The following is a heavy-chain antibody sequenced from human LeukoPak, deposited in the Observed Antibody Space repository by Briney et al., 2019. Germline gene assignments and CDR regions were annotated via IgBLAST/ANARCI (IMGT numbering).Heavy chain of an antibody. Sequence: SETLSLTCTVSGDSFSSHYWTWIRQPPGRGLEWIGYISYRGSTNYNPSLKSRVTISIDTSKNQFSLKLSSVTAADTAVYYCARDLVTVTKGFDIWGHGTMVSVSS. V-gene: IGHV4-59*11. J-gene: IGHJ3*02. CDR2: ISYRGST. CDR1: GDSFSSHY. CDR3: ARDLVTVTKGFDI. D-gene: IGHD4-17*01.